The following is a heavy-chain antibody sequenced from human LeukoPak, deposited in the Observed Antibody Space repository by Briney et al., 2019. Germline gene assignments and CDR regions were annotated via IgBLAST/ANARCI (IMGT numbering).Heavy chain of an antibody. D-gene: IGHD3-10*01. V-gene: IGHV4-34*01. CDR3: VSGRSGMRGWFDP. CDR2: INHSGST. J-gene: IGHJ5*02. CDR1: GGSFSGYY. Sequence: SETLSLTCAVYGGSFSGYYWSWIRQPPGKGLEWIGEINHSGSTNYNPSLKSRVTISVDTSKNQFSLKLSSVTAADTAVCYRVSGRSGMRGWFDPWGQGTLVTVSS.